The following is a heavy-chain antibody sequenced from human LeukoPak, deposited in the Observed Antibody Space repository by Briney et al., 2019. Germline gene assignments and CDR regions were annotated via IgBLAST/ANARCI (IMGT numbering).Heavy chain of an antibody. D-gene: IGHD6-19*01. CDR1: GGSISSSSYY. CDR2: IYYSGST. J-gene: IGHJ6*02. V-gene: IGHV4-39*01. CDR3: ARHLAQQWLVQNYYYGMDV. Sequence: SETLSLTCTVSGGSISSSSYYWGWIRQPPGKGLEWIGSIYYSGSTYYNPSLKSRVTISVDTSKNQFSLKLSSVTAADTAVYYCARHLAQQWLVQNYYYGMDVWGQGTTVTVSS.